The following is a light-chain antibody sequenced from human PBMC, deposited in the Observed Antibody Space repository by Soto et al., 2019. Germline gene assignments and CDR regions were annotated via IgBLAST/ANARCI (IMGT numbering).Light chain of an antibody. Sequence: EIVMTQFPATLSVSPGERATLSCRASQSVHSNLAWYQQKPGQAPRLLIYGASTRATGIPARFSGSGSGTEFTLTISSLQSEDFAVYYCQQYNDWPLTIGGGTKVDI. CDR2: GAS. J-gene: IGKJ4*01. CDR3: QQYNDWPLT. CDR1: QSVHSN. V-gene: IGKV3-15*01.